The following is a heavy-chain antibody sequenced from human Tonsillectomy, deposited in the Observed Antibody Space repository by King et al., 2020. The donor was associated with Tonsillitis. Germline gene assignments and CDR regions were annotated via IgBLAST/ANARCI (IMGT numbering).Heavy chain of an antibody. CDR1: GGTFSSYG. CDR2: IIPIFGTP. Sequence: QLVQSGAEVKKPGSSVKVSCKASGGTFSSYGFSWVRQAPGQGLEWMGGIIPIFGTPDYAQKFQGRVSITADESTSTAYMELSSLRSEDTALYYCAGQYCSTTSCYPYFACWGQGTLVTVSS. J-gene: IGHJ4*02. CDR3: AGQYCSTTSCYPYFAC. V-gene: IGHV1-69*12. D-gene: IGHD2-2*01.